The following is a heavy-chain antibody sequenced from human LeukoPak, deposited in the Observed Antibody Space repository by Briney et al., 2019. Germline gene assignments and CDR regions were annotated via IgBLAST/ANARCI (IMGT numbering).Heavy chain of an antibody. CDR2: ISAYNGDT. CDR1: GYSFTSYG. J-gene: IGHJ4*02. V-gene: IGHV1-18*01. CDR3: ARKVRGVSDY. D-gene: IGHD3-10*01. Sequence: GASVKVSCKASGYSFTSYGITWVRQAPGQGLEWMGWISAYNGDTSYAQKLQGRVTMTTDTSTSTAYMELRSLRSDDTAVYYCARKVRGVSDYWGQGTLVTVSS.